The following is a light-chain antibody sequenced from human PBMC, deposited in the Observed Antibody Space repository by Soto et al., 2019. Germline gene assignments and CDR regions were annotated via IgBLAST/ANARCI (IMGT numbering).Light chain of an antibody. CDR3: QKYNSAPRT. V-gene: IGKV1-27*01. CDR1: QGISNY. J-gene: IGKJ1*01. CDR2: AAS. Sequence: DIQMTQSPSSLSASVGDRVTITCRASQGISNYLAWYQQKPGKVPKLLIYAASTLQSGVSSRFSGSGSGTDCTLTISSLQPEDVATYYCQKYNSAPRTFGQGTKVEIK.